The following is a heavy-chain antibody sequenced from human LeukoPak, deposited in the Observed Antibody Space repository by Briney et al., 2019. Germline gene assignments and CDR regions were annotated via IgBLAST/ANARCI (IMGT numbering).Heavy chain of an antibody. CDR3: ARGKRYYDSSGYYSRYFDY. Sequence: ASVKVSCKASGYTFTSYDINWVRQATGQGLEWMGWMNRNSGNTGYAQKFQGRVTMTRNTSISTAYMELSSLRSEDTAVYYCARGKRYYDSSGYYSRYFDYWGQGTLVTVSS. V-gene: IGHV1-8*01. J-gene: IGHJ4*02. D-gene: IGHD3-22*01. CDR1: GYTFTSYD. CDR2: MNRNSGNT.